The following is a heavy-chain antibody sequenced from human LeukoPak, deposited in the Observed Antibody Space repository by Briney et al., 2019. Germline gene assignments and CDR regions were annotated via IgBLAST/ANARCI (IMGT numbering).Heavy chain of an antibody. D-gene: IGHD6-13*01. CDR2: IYYIGST. V-gene: IGHV4-39*01. CDR1: GGSISSSSYY. Sequence: SETLSLTCTVSGGSISSSSYYWGWIRQPPGKGLEWIGNIYYIGSTYYNPSLKSRVTISVDTSKNQFSLKLSSVTAADTAVYYCASYSSWKDYWGQGTLVTVSS. CDR3: ASYSSWKDY. J-gene: IGHJ4*02.